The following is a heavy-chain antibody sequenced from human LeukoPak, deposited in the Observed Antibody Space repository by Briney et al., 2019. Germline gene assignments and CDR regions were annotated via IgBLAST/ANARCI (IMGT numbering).Heavy chain of an antibody. D-gene: IGHD6-19*01. CDR3: AAQSGWYQDY. Sequence: PSGTLSLTCAVSGGSISSDIWWSWVRLPPGKGLEWIGEIYHRGTTNYNPSLKSQVTISVDKSKNQFSLKLSSVTAADTAMYYCAAQSGWYQDYWGQGSLVTVSS. CDR2: IYHRGTT. CDR1: GGSISSDIW. V-gene: IGHV4-4*02. J-gene: IGHJ4*02.